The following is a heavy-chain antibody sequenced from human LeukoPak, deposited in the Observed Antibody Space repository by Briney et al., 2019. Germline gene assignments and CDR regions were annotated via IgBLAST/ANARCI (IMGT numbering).Heavy chain of an antibody. Sequence: GGSLRLSCAASGFTFSSYAMSWVRQAPGKGLEWVSAISGSGGSTYYADSVKGRFTISRDNSKNTLYLQMNSLRAKDTAVYYCAKDVGWFGELSLYWGQGTLVTVSS. J-gene: IGHJ4*02. V-gene: IGHV3-23*01. CDR2: ISGSGGST. D-gene: IGHD3-10*01. CDR3: AKDVGWFGELSLY. CDR1: GFTFSSYA.